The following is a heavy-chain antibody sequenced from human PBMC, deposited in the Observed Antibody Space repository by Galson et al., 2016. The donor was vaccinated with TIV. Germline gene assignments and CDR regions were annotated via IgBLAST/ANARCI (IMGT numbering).Heavy chain of an antibody. CDR3: ARDLPSTDLALYYYSGMDV. CDR1: GGSFGGDY. D-gene: IGHD4-11*01. Sequence: SATLSLTCAVYGGSFGGDYWSWIRQSPGKGLEWIGEINYLGSTSYNPSLQSRVTISVDTSKNQFSLKMISVTAADTAVYYCARDLPSTDLALYYYSGMDVWGQGTTVTVSS. J-gene: IGHJ6*02. V-gene: IGHV4-34*01. CDR2: INYLGST.